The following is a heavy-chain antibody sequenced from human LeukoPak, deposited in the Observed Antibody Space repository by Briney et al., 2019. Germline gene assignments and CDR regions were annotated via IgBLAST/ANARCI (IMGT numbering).Heavy chain of an antibody. V-gene: IGHV1-2*02. Sequence: ASVKVSCKASGYTFTGYYMHWVRQAPGQGLEWMGWINPNSGGTNYAQKFQGRVTMTRDTSISTAYMELSRLRSEDTAVYYCASTGGREYQLLLGRYYYYYMDVWGKGTTVTVSS. D-gene: IGHD2-2*01. CDR2: INPNSGGT. CDR1: GYTFTGYY. CDR3: ASTGGREYQLLLGRYYYYYMDV. J-gene: IGHJ6*03.